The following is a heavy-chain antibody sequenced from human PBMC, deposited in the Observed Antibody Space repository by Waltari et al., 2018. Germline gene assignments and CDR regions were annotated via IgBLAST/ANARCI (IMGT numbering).Heavy chain of an antibody. Sequence: QIQLVQSGAEVKKPGASVTVSCKAHGNIFTGPFIHWVRHTPGQGLEWMGWINPKSGDTNYAQKFKGRITMTRDTSINTVYLELKRLTSADTAVYFCARDWGVVAAYNAFDFWGQGTLVTVSS. CDR3: ARDWGVVAAYNAFDF. CDR2: INPKSGDT. J-gene: IGHJ4*02. D-gene: IGHD2-21*01. CDR1: GNIFTGPF. V-gene: IGHV1-2*02.